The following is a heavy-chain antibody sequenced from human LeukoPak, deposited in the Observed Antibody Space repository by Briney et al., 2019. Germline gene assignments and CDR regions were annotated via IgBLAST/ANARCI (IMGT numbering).Heavy chain of an antibody. CDR1: GFTFSSYA. CDR2: ISGSGGST. J-gene: IGHJ4*02. V-gene: IGHV3-23*01. CDR3: AKDGGYSSSWYGNLYYFDY. Sequence: GGSLRLSCAASGFTFSSYAMSWVRQAPGKGLEWVSAISGSGGSTYYADSVKGRFTISRDNSKNTLYLQMNGLRAEDTAVYYCAKDGGYSSSWYGNLYYFDYWGQGTLVTVSS. D-gene: IGHD6-13*01.